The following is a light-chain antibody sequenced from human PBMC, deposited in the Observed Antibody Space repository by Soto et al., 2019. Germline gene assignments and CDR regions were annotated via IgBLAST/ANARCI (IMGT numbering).Light chain of an antibody. V-gene: IGKV3-20*01. CDR1: QSVSSSY. CDR2: SAS. Sequence: EIVLTQSPCALSWSPVERSTLSCRTSQSVSSSYLAWYQQKPGQAPRLLIHSASSRATGIPDRFSGSGSGTDFTLTISRLEPEDFAVYYCQQYSSSPLTFGGGTKVDI. CDR3: QQYSSSPLT. J-gene: IGKJ4*01.